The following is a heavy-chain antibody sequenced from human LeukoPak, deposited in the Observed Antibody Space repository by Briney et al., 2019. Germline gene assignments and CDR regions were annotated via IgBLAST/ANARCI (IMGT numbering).Heavy chain of an antibody. CDR2: ISSSSYI. CDR3: ARDRAVTINWFDY. J-gene: IGHJ4*02. CDR1: GFTFSSYS. V-gene: IGHV3-21*01. D-gene: IGHD4-11*01. Sequence: GGSLRLSCAASGFTFSSYSMNWVRQAPGKGLEWVSSISSSSYIYYADSVKGRFTISRDNAKNSLYLQMNSLRAEDTAVYYCARDRAVTINWFDYWGQGTLVTVSS.